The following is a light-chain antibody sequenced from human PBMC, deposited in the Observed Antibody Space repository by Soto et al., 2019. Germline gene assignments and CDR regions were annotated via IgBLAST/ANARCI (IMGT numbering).Light chain of an antibody. Sequence: EIVLTQSPGTLSLSPGERATLSCRASQSVSSNYLAWYQQKPGQAPKVLIYLASIRATGIPDRFTGSGSGTDFTLTISRLEPEDFAVYYCQQYGSSPLTFGGGPKVEIK. CDR2: LAS. J-gene: IGKJ4*01. CDR3: QQYGSSPLT. CDR1: QSVSSNY. V-gene: IGKV3-20*01.